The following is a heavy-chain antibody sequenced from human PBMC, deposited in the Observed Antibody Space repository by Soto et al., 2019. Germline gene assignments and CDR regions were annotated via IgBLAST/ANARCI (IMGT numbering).Heavy chain of an antibody. CDR2: INHSGST. CDR1: GGSFSGYY. Sequence: SETLSLTCAVYGGSFSGYYWSWIRQPPGKGLEWIGEINHSGSTNYNPSLKSRVTISVDTSKNQFSLKLSSVTAADTAVYYCARTTVTLVYWGQGTLVTVSS. J-gene: IGHJ4*02. V-gene: IGHV4-34*01. CDR3: ARTTVTLVY. D-gene: IGHD4-17*01.